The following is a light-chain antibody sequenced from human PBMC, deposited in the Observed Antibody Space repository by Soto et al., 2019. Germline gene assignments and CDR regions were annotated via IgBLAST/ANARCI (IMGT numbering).Light chain of an antibody. CDR2: RNN. CDR1: SSNIGRNY. J-gene: IGLJ2*01. V-gene: IGLV1-47*01. CDR3: AAWDDSLSDVI. Sequence: QSVLTQPPSASGTPGQRVTISCSGSSSNIGRNYVSWYQHLPGTAPKLLIYRNNQRPSGVPDRFSGSKSGTSASLGISGLRSEDEADYYCAAWDDSLSDVIFGGGTKLTVL.